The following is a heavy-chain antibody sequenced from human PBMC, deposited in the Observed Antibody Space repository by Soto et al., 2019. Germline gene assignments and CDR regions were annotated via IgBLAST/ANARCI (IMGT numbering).Heavy chain of an antibody. CDR1: GFTFSSYA. D-gene: IGHD4-17*01. Sequence: QVQLVESGGGVVQPGRSLRLSCAASGFTFSSYAMHWVRQAPGKGLEWVAVISYDGSNKYYADSVKGRFTISRDNSKNTLYLQMNSLRAEDTAVYYCARERAGTTTVTVDDYWGQGTLVTVSS. J-gene: IGHJ4*02. CDR2: ISYDGSNK. CDR3: ARERAGTTTVTVDDY. V-gene: IGHV3-30-3*01.